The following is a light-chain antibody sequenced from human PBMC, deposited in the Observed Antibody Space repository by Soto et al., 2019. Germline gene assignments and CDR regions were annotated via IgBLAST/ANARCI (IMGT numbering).Light chain of an antibody. CDR2: DAS. J-gene: IGKJ4*01. CDR1: QSVSTY. CDR3: QQSHTNPLT. V-gene: IGKV3-11*01. Sequence: EIVLTQSPATLSLSPGERATLSCRASQSVSTYLAWYQQKPGQAPRLLIYDASNRATGIPARFSGSGSGTDFTLTISSLQLEDFATYYCQQSHTNPLTFGGGTKVEIK.